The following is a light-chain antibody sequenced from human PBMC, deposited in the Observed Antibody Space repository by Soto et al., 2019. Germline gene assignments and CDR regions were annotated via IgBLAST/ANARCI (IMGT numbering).Light chain of an antibody. Sequence: EIVLTQSPGTLSMSPGDRATLSCRASESVSSHLAWYQQKPGQAPRLLIHGASNRAAGVPARFSGSGSGTDFTLTISSLEPEDFAFYYCQHSTNWPSTFGQGTKVDIK. CDR2: GAS. CDR3: QHSTNWPST. V-gene: IGKV3-11*01. J-gene: IGKJ1*01. CDR1: ESVSSH.